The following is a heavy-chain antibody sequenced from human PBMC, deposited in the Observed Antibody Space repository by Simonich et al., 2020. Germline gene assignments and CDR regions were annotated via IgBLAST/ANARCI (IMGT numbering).Heavy chain of an antibody. V-gene: IGHV3-30*07. CDR2: ISNDVSNK. Sequence: QVQLVESGGGVVQPGRSLRLSCAASGFTFSSYAMHWVRQAPGKGLEWWAVISNDVSNKYYADSGKGRFTISRDNSKNTLYLQMNSLRAEDTAVYYCAREDLTGDAFDIWGQGTMVTVSS. J-gene: IGHJ3*02. CDR3: AREDLTGDAFDI. D-gene: IGHD7-27*01. CDR1: GFTFSSYA.